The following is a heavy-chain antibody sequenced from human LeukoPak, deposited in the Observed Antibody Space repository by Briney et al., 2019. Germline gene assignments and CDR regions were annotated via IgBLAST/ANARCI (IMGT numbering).Heavy chain of an antibody. J-gene: IGHJ3*02. D-gene: IGHD4-11*01. Sequence: ASVNVSCKASVYTFTGYYMHWVRQAPGQGLEWMGWINPNSGVTNYAQKFQGRVTMTRDTSISTAYMELSRLGSDDTAVYYCAPLASKDAFDIWGQGTMFTVSS. CDR1: VYTFTGYY. CDR3: APLASKDAFDI. CDR2: INPNSGVT. V-gene: IGHV1-2*02.